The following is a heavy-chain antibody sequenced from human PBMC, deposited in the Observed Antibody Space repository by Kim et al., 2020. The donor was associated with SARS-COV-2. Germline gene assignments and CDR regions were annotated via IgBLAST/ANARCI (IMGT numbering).Heavy chain of an antibody. CDR1: GYTFTSYA. J-gene: IGHJ6*02. V-gene: IGHV7-4-1*02. D-gene: IGHD3-9*01. Sequence: ASVKVSCKASGYTFTSYAMNWVRQAPGQGLEWMGWINTNTGNPTYAQGFTGRFVFSLDTSVSTAYLQISSLKAEDTAVYYCARDEELLRYFDWLLGEGGGMDVWGQGTTVTVSS. CDR2: INTNTGNP. CDR3: ARDEELLRYFDWLLGEGGGMDV.